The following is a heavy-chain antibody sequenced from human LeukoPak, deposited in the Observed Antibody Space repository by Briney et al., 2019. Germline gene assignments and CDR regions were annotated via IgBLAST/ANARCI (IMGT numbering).Heavy chain of an antibody. Sequence: ASVKVSCKASGYTFTGYYMHWVRQAPGQGLEWMGWISAYNGNTNYAQKLQGRVTMTTDTSTSTAYMALRSLRSDDTAVYYCARDSDPLRFLEWLSYNWFDPWGQGTLVTVSS. V-gene: IGHV1-18*04. CDR3: ARDSDPLRFLEWLSYNWFDP. CDR2: ISAYNGNT. J-gene: IGHJ5*02. CDR1: GYTFTGYY. D-gene: IGHD3-3*01.